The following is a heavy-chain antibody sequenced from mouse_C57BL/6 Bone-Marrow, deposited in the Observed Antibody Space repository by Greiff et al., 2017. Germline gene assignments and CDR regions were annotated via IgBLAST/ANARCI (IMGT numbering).Heavy chain of an antibody. D-gene: IGHD2-5*01. J-gene: IGHJ1*03. V-gene: IGHV1-15*01. CDR2: IDPETGGT. Sequence: QVQLKQSGAELVRPGASVTLSCKASGYTFTDYEMHWVKQTPVHGLEWIGAIDPETGGTAYNQKFKGKAILTADKSSSTAYIELRILTSEDSAVYYCTRSAYYSNPYWYFDVWGTGTTVTVSS. CDR3: TRSAYYSNPYWYFDV. CDR1: GYTFTDYE.